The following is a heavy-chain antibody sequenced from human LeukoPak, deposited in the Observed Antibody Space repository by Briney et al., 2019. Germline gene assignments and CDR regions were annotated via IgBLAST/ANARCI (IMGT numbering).Heavy chain of an antibody. CDR2: INHSGST. CDR3: ARSGDSPLSY. D-gene: IGHD2-21*01. Sequence: KPSETLSLTCAVYGGSFSGYYWSWIRQPPGKGLEWIGEINHSGSTNYNPSLKSRVTISVDTSKNQFSLKLSSVTAADTAVYYCARSGDSPLSYWGQGTLVTVSS. J-gene: IGHJ4*02. CDR1: GGSFSGYY. V-gene: IGHV4-34*01.